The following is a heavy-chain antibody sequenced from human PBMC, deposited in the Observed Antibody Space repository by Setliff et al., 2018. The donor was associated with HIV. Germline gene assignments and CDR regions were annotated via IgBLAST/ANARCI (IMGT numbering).Heavy chain of an antibody. CDR2: INTVNGNT. CDR1: GYTFTRNA. CDR3: ARDLNSGDYPHWFDP. J-gene: IGHJ5*02. D-gene: IGHD4-17*01. Sequence: ASVKVSCKAPGYTFTRNAMHWVRQAPGQRLEWMGWINTVNGNTKYSQKFQGRVTITRDTSASTVYMELSSLRSGDTAVYYCARDLNSGDYPHWFDPWGQGARVTVSS. V-gene: IGHV1-3*04.